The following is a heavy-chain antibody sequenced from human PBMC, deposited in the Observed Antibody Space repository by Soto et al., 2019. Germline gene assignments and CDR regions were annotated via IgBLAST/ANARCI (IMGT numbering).Heavy chain of an antibody. Sequence: QVQLQESGPGLVKPSQTLSLTCTVSGGSISSGGYYWSWIRQHPGKGLEWIGYIYYSGSTYYNPSLKSRVTISVDTSKNPFSLKLSSVTAADTAVYYCARAQFGLVVPAHLDYWGQGTLVTVSS. D-gene: IGHD2-2*01. CDR1: GGSISSGGYY. V-gene: IGHV4-31*03. J-gene: IGHJ4*02. CDR3: ARAQFGLVVPAHLDY. CDR2: IYYSGST.